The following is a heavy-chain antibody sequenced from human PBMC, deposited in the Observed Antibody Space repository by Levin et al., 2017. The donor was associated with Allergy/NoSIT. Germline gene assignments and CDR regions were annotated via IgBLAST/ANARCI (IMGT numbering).Heavy chain of an antibody. J-gene: IGHJ6*02. V-gene: IGHV3-30*18. D-gene: IGHD2-15*01. Sequence: GESLKISCAASGFTFSSYGMHWVRQAPGKGLEWVAVISYDGSNKYYADSVKGRFTIARDNSKNTLYLQMNSLRAEDTAVYYCAKDYNVVVAATGMGYYYGMDFWGQGTTVTVSS. CDR1: GFTFSSYG. CDR2: ISYDGSNK. CDR3: AKDYNVVVAATGMGYYYGMDF.